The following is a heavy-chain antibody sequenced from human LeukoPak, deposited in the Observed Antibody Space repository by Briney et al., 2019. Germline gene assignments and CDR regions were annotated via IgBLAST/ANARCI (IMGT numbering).Heavy chain of an antibody. CDR2: ISGSGGST. V-gene: IGHV3-23*01. J-gene: IGHJ5*02. Sequence: PGGSLRLSCAASGFTFSSYAMSWVRQAPGKGLKWDSAISGSGGSTYYADSVKGRFTISRDNSKNTLYLQMNSLRAEDTAVYYCARHRGARAGYCSGGSCTTGFDPWGQGTLVTVSS. CDR1: GFTFSSYA. D-gene: IGHD2-15*01. CDR3: ARHRGARAGYCSGGSCTTGFDP.